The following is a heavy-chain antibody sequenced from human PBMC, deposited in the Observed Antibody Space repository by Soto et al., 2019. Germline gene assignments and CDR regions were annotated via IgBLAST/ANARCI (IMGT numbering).Heavy chain of an antibody. Sequence: QVQLVQSGAEVRKPGSSVKVSCKSSGGTFSSYAINWVRQAPGQGLEWMGGIIPMTGSTNYAQKFLGRVTISADESTRTAYLELSSLRSDDTAVFYCFHNAWRPERPRPEGFEVWGQGTVVSVST. CDR3: FHNAWRPERPRPEGFEV. J-gene: IGHJ3*01. CDR1: GGTFSSYA. D-gene: IGHD1-1*01. CDR2: IIPMTGST. V-gene: IGHV1-69*01.